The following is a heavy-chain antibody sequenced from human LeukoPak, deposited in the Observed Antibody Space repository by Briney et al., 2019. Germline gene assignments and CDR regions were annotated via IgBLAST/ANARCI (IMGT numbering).Heavy chain of an antibody. V-gene: IGHV3-74*01. J-gene: IGHJ4*02. CDR2: SNEDGSTT. Sequence: GGSLRLSCAASGFTFSSNWMHWVRQAPGKGLVWVSRSNEDGSTTNYADSVKGRFTISRDNAKNTLYLQMNSLRAEDTAVYYCANEIRPNDYWGQGTQVTVSS. CDR3: ANEIRPNDY. D-gene: IGHD4-17*01. CDR1: GFTFSSNW.